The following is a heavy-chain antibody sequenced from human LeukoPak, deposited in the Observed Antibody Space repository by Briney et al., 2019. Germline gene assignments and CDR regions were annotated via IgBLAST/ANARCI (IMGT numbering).Heavy chain of an antibody. Sequence: GGSLRLSCAASGFTFSSYGMHWVRQAPGKGLEWVAVIWYDGSNKYYADSVKGRFTISRDNSKNTLYLQMNSLRADDTAVYYCANEIRPNDYWGQGTLVTVSS. J-gene: IGHJ4*02. V-gene: IGHV3-33*06. CDR3: ANEIRPNDY. CDR1: GFTFSSYG. CDR2: IWYDGSNK.